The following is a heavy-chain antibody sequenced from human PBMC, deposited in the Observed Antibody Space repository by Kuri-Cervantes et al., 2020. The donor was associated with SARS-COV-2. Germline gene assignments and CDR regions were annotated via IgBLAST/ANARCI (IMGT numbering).Heavy chain of an antibody. D-gene: IGHD3-10*01. CDR1: GFSFSSYG. V-gene: IGHV3-7*01. Sequence: LSLTCAASGFSFSSYGMSWVRQAPGKGLEWVANIKQDGSEKYYVDSVKGRFTISRDNAKNSPYLQMNSLRAEDTAVYYCARVVRGVSVHWFDPWGQGTLVTVSS. CDR2: IKQDGSEK. J-gene: IGHJ5*02. CDR3: ARVVRGVSVHWFDP.